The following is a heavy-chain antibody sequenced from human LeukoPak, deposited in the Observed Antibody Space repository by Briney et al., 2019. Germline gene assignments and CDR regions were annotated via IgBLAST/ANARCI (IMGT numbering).Heavy chain of an antibody. CDR3: ARLGWATAPLDY. CDR1: GFTFSDYY. D-gene: IGHD5-12*01. CDR2: ISSSSSYT. V-gene: IGHV3-11*06. J-gene: IGHJ4*02. Sequence: GGSLRLSCAASGFTFSDYYMSWISQARGKGLEWVSYISSSSSYTNYADSVKGRFTISRDNAKNSLYLQMNSLRAEDTAVYYCARLGWATAPLDYWGQGTLVTVSS.